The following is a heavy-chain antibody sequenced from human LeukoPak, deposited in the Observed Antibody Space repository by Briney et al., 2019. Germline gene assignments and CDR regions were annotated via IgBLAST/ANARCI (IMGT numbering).Heavy chain of an antibody. D-gene: IGHD3-16*01. CDR2: ISGSGGST. J-gene: IGHJ4*02. Sequence: PGGSLRLSCAASGFTFSSYGMSWVRQAPGKGLEWVSAISGSGGSTYYADSVKGRFTISRDNSKNTLYLQMNSLRAEDTAVYYCAKDPVSLRATYYFDYWGQGTLVTVSS. CDR1: GFTFSSYG. V-gene: IGHV3-23*01. CDR3: AKDPVSLRATYYFDY.